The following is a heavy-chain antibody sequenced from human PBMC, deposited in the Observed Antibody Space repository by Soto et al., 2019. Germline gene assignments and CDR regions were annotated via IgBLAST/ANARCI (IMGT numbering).Heavy chain of an antibody. J-gene: IGHJ6*02. D-gene: IGHD3-22*01. Sequence: GGSLRLSCAASGFTFSSYAMHWVRQAPGKGLEWVAVISYDGSNKYYGDSVKGRFTISRDNSKNTLYLQMNSLRAEDTAVYYCAREYYDSSGYYHGMDVWGQGTTVTVSS. CDR3: AREYYDSSGYYHGMDV. CDR2: ISYDGSNK. CDR1: GFTFSSYA. V-gene: IGHV3-30*04.